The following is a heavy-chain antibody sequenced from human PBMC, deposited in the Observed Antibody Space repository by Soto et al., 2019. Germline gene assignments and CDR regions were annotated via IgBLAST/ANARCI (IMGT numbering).Heavy chain of an antibody. V-gene: IGHV1-69*01. Sequence: QVQLVQSGAEVKKPGSSVKVSCKASGGTFSSYAISWVRQAPGQGLEWMGGIIPIFGTANYAQKFQGRVTITADESTSTAYMELSSLRSEDTAVYYCARRGYSDYDDYYYYGMDVWGQGTTVTVSS. CDR2: IIPIFGTA. J-gene: IGHJ6*02. D-gene: IGHD5-12*01. CDR3: ARRGYSDYDDYYYYGMDV. CDR1: GGTFSSYA.